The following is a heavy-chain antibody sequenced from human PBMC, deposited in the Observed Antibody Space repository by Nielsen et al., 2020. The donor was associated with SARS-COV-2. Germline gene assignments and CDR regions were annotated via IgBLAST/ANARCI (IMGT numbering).Heavy chain of an antibody. CDR2: IKQDGSEK. D-gene: IGHD6-19*01. J-gene: IGHJ4*02. V-gene: IGHV3-7*05. Sequence: GESLKISCAASGFTFSSYWMSWVRQAPGKGLEWVANIKQDGSEKYYVDSVKGRFTISRDNAKNSLYLQMNSLRAEDTAVYYCTRDSAFWVAGTRYWGQGTLVTVSS. CDR1: GFTFSSYW. CDR3: TRDSAFWVAGTRY.